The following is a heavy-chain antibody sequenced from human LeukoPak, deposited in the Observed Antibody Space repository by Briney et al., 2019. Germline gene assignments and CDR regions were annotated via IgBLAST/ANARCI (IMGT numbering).Heavy chain of an antibody. D-gene: IGHD3-10*01. CDR3: ARGGRYYGSGSYYNFDY. CDR1: GGCISSYY. J-gene: IGHJ4*02. CDR2: IYYSGST. V-gene: IGHV4-59*01. Sequence: SGTLSLTCTVSGGCISSYYWSWIRQPPGKGLEWIGYIYYSGSTNYNPSLKSRVTIPVDTSKNQFSLKLSSVTAADTAVYYCARGGRYYGSGSYYNFDYWGQGTLVTVSS.